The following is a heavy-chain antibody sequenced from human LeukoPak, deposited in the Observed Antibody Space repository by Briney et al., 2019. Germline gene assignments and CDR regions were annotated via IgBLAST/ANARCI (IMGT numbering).Heavy chain of an antibody. CDR2: IKQDGSEK. J-gene: IGHJ4*02. Sequence: GGSLRLSCAASGFTFSSYWMSWVRQAPGKGLEWVAHIKQDGSEKNYVDFVKGRFTISRDNAKNSLLLQMDGLRAEDSAVYYCARDKMTGDSYFDFWGQGALVTVSS. CDR1: GFTFSSYW. D-gene: IGHD7-27*01. V-gene: IGHV3-7*01. CDR3: ARDKMTGDSYFDF.